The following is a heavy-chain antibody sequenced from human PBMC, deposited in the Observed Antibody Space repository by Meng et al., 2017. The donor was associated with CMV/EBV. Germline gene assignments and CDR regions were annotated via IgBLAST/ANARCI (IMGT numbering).Heavy chain of an antibody. J-gene: IGHJ6*02. CDR2: INPNSGGT. V-gene: IGHV1-2*02. CDR3: ASYTFPGQNSSSWYFYYYGMDV. Sequence: ASVKVSCQASGYTFTGYYMHWVRQAPGQGLEWMGWINPNSGGTNYAQKFQGRVTMTRDTSISTAYMELSRLRSDDTAVYYCASYTFPGQNSSSWYFYYYGMDVWGQGTTVTVSS. D-gene: IGHD6-13*01. CDR1: GYTFTGYY.